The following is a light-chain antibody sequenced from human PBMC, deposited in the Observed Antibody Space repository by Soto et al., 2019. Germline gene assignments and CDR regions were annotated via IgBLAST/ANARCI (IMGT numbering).Light chain of an antibody. CDR3: HQYDDTPPNA. V-gene: IGKV3-20*01. CDR1: QSLRNNY. CDR2: GVS. J-gene: IGKJ4*01. Sequence: EIVLTQSPGTLSLSTGDTATLSCRPSQSLRNNYIAWYQQKPGQAPRLLMSGVSIRAMGIPNRFRASVSGADLTLILTKLEPVDFAVYYSHQYDDTPPNAFGGGT.